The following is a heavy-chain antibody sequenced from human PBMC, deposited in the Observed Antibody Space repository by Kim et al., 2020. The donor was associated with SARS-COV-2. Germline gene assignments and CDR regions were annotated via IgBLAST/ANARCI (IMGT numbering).Heavy chain of an antibody. CDR2: IWYDGSNK. Sequence: GGSLRLSCAASGFTFSSYGMHWVRQAPGKGLEWVAVIWYDGSNKYYADSVKGRFTISRDNSKNTLYLQMNSLRAEDTAVYYCARTLLWFGDSRGMDVWGQGTTVTVSS. CDR1: GFTFSSYG. D-gene: IGHD3-10*01. J-gene: IGHJ6*02. V-gene: IGHV3-33*01. CDR3: ARTLLWFGDSRGMDV.